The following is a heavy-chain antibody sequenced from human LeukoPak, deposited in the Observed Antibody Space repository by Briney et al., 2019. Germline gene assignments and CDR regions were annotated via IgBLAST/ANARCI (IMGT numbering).Heavy chain of an antibody. J-gene: IGHJ4*02. Sequence: ASVTVSCKASGYTFTSYGISWVRQAPGQGLEWMGWISPYNGNTDCAQKLQGRVTMTTDTSTSTAYMELRSLRSDDTAVYYCARGTLGQQLFDYWGQGTLVTVSS. CDR1: GYTFTSYG. CDR2: ISPYNGNT. V-gene: IGHV1-18*01. CDR3: ARGTLGQQLFDY. D-gene: IGHD6-13*01.